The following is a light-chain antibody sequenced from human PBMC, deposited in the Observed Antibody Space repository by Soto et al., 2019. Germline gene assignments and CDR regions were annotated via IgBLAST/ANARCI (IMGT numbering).Light chain of an antibody. Sequence: QSALTQPASVSGSPGQSITISCTGTSSDVGSYNFVSWYLQHPGKAPKLMIFEVNKRSSGVPNRFSGSKSGNTASLTISGLQAEDEADYYCCSYAKSGAVLFGGGTKLTVL. CDR3: CSYAKSGAVL. J-gene: IGLJ2*01. CDR2: EVN. CDR1: SSDVGSYNF. V-gene: IGLV2-23*01.